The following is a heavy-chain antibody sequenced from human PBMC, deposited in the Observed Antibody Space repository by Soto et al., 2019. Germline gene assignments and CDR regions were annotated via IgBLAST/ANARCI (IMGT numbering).Heavy chain of an antibody. V-gene: IGHV5-51*01. J-gene: IGHJ4*02. Sequence: GESLKISCKASGYSFSDYWIGWVRQMPGRGLEWMGIIYPGDSDTRYSASFQGQVTISADKSISTTFLQWSSLKASDTAMYYCARREMATIVFDYWGQGTLVTVSS. CDR3: ARREMATIVFDY. CDR2: IYPGDSDT. D-gene: IGHD5-12*01. CDR1: GYSFSDYW.